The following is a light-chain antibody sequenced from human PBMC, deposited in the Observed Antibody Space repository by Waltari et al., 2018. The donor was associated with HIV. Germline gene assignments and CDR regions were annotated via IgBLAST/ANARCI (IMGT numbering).Light chain of an antibody. J-gene: IGKJ1*01. CDR1: QAIRND. Sequence: AIQMTQSPSSLSASVGDRVSITCRASQAIRNDLGWYQQTPGKAPKILISAASSLQSGVPSRFSGSASGTDFTLTISSLQPEDFATYYCLQDYNYPWTFGQGTKVEIK. V-gene: IGKV1-6*01. CDR2: AAS. CDR3: LQDYNYPWT.